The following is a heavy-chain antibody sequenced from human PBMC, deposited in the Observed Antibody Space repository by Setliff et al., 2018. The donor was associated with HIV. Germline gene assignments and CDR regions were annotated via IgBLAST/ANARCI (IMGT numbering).Heavy chain of an antibody. J-gene: IGHJ5*02. D-gene: IGHD6-13*01. V-gene: IGHV4-38-2*02. CDR3: ERDIQAAGTGWFDP. Sequence: SETLSLTCAVSGYSISSGYYWGWIRQPPGKGLEWIGSIYHSGSTYYNPSLKSRVTISLDTSKNQFSLKLSSVTAADTAVYYCERDIQAAGTGWFDPWGQGTLVTVSS. CDR2: IYHSGST. CDR1: GYSISSGYY.